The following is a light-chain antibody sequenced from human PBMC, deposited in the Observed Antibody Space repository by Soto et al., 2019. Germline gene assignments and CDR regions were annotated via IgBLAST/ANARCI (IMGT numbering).Light chain of an antibody. CDR1: QSVSSD. Sequence: EIVMTQSPATLSVSPGERATLSCRASQSVSSDLAWYEQKPGQAPRLLIYAASTRATGIPARFSGSGSGTEFTLTISSLQSEDFGLYYCQQYDSWPFTFGPGSKVHFK. V-gene: IGKV3-15*01. CDR3: QQYDSWPFT. J-gene: IGKJ3*01. CDR2: AAS.